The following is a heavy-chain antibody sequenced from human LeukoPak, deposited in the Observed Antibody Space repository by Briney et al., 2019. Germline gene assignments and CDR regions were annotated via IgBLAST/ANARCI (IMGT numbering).Heavy chain of an antibody. CDR2: IYNSGST. Sequence: SETLSLTCTVSGGSISSYYWSWIRQPPGKGLEWIGYIYNSGSTNYNPSLKSRVTISVDTSKNQFSLKLSSVTAADTAVYYCVKGSGREGYTTETRGQGTLVTVSS. D-gene: IGHD1-26*01. CDR1: GGSISSYY. V-gene: IGHV4-59*08. CDR3: VKGSGREGYTTET. J-gene: IGHJ4*02.